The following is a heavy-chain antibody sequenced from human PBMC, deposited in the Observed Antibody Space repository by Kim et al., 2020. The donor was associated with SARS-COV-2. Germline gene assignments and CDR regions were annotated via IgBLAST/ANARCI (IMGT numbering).Heavy chain of an antibody. V-gene: IGHV3-9*01. CDR3: AKVLRLGELHYYYGMDV. D-gene: IGHD3-16*01. CDR2: ISWNSANI. Sequence: GGSLRLSGAASGFTFGDYAMHWVRQAPGKGLEWVSGISWNSANIGYADSVKGRFTISRDNAKNSLYLQMNTLRAEDTALYYCAKVLRLGELHYYYGMDVWGQGTTVTVSS. J-gene: IGHJ6*02. CDR1: GFTFGDYA.